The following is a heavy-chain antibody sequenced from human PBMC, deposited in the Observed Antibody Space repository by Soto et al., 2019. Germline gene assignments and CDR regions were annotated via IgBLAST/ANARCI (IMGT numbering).Heavy chain of an antibody. CDR1: GFSLTTSGVG. V-gene: IGHV2-5*01. CDR2: IYWNDDK. J-gene: IGHJ5*02. D-gene: IGHD1-20*01. Sequence: SGPTLVNPTQTLTLTCTFSGFSLTTSGVGVGWIRQPPGKALEWLALIYWNDDKRYSPSLKGRLTITKDTSKNQVVLAMTNMDPADTATYYCAHNTITPVTNWFDPWGLGSPVTVSS. CDR3: AHNTITPVTNWFDP.